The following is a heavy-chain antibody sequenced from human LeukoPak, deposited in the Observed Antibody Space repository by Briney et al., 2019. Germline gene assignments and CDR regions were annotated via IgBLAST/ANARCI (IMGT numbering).Heavy chain of an antibody. Sequence: GASVKVSCKASGGTFSSYAISWGRQAPGQGLEWMGGIIPIFDTANYAQKFQGRVTITADESTSTAYMELSSLRSEDTAVYYCARDLHSSSWYTEVCWGQGTLVTVSS. V-gene: IGHV1-69*13. J-gene: IGHJ4*02. CDR3: ARDLHSSSWYTEVC. D-gene: IGHD6-13*01. CDR2: IIPIFDTA. CDR1: GGTFSSYA.